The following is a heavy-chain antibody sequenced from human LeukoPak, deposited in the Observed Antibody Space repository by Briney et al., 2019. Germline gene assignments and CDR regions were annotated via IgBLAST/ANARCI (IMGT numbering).Heavy chain of an antibody. V-gene: IGHV1-46*01. CDR1: GYTFTTYY. CDR3: ARDYPSYCSSTSCYKDESH. Sequence: ASVKVSCKASGYTFTTYYLHWVRQAPGQGLDWMGVINPSGGRTLYAQKFQGRVSMTRDTSTSTAYMELSRLRSDDTAVYYCARDYPSYCSSTSCYKDESHWGQGTLVTVSS. J-gene: IGHJ4*02. D-gene: IGHD2-2*02. CDR2: INPSGGRT.